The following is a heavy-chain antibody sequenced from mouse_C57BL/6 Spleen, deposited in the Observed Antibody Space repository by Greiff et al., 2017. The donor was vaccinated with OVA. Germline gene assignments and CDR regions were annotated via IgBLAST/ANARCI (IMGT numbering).Heavy chain of an antibody. D-gene: IGHD5-5*01. J-gene: IGHJ3*01. CDR3: AKHEKTTEFAY. CDR2: FYPGGSSI. V-gene: IGHV1-62-2*01. CDR1: GYTFTEYT. Sequence: VQLQESGADLVKPGESLKLSCTASGYTFTEYTIHWVQQRPGQGLEWIGWFYPGGSSINYNEKVKDKSTMAADKSTSTVYMESSRLTSEDSAVYFWAKHEKTTEFAYWGQGTLVTVSA.